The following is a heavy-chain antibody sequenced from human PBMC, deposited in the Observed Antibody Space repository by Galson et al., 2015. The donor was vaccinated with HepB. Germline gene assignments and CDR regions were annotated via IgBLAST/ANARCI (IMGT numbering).Heavy chain of an antibody. CDR1: GFTFNSYA. CDR2: ISSNEDST. V-gene: IGHV3-64*01. J-gene: IGHJ4*02. CDR3: ARAPLGIRFLDC. D-gene: IGHD3-3*01. Sequence: SLRLSCAASGFTFNSYAMHWVRQAPGKGLEYVSAISSNEDSTYYANSVKGRFTISRDKSKNTLYLQMGSLRAEDMAVYYCARAPLGIRFLDCWGQGTLVTVSS.